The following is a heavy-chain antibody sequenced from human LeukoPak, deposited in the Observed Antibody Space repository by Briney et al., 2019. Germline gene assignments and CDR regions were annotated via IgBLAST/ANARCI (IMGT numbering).Heavy chain of an antibody. V-gene: IGHV4-31*03. CDR1: GGSISSDGYY. D-gene: IGHD2-15*01. CDR2: IYYSGTT. J-gene: IGHJ3*02. CDR3: ARYRDSGGRLAFDI. Sequence: SETLSLTCTVSGGSISSDGYYWSWIRQHPGKGLEWIGYIYYSGTTYYNPSLESRGTMSVDTFKNQFSLKLSYVTAADTAVYYCARYRDSGGRLAFDIWGQGTMATVSS.